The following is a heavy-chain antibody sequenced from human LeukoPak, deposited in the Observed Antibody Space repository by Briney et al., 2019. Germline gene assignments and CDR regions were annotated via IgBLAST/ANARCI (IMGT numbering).Heavy chain of an antibody. J-gene: IGHJ6*03. CDR3: AGGIAAAGGYYYYYMDV. V-gene: IGHV3-53*01. CDR1: GFTVSNKY. Sequence: GGSLRLSCAASGFTVSNKYMTWVRQAPGKGLEWVSLIYSDGRTYYADSVKGRCTISRDNAKNTLYLQMNSLRAEDTAVYYCAGGIAAAGGYYYYYMDVWGKGTTVTISS. D-gene: IGHD6-13*01. CDR2: IYSDGRT.